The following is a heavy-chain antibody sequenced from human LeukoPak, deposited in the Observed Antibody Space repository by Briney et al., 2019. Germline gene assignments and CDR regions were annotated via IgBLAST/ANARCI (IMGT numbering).Heavy chain of an antibody. V-gene: IGHV4-4*07. CDR2: IYTSGST. D-gene: IGHD3-10*01. J-gene: IGHJ6*03. CDR3: AREPRLYGSGSYPISYYYYMDV. CDR1: GGSISSYY. Sequence: SETLSLTCTVSGGSISSYYWSWIRQPAGKGLEWIGRIYTSGSTNYNPSLKSRVTMSVDTSKNQFSLKLSSVTAADTAVYYCAREPRLYGSGSYPISYYYYMDVWGKGTTVTISS.